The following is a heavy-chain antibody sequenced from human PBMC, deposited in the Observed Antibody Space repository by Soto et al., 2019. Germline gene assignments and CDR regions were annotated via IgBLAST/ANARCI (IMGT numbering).Heavy chain of an antibody. Sequence: QITLKESGPTLVKPTQALTLTCTFSGFSLSTTGMGVGWVRQPPGRALEWLALIYWDDDKRYSPSLKNRLTSANDTSKSQRGLTMTTMYPVHTATLYCAHSGRRLGQGAGSYLPNWGQGTLVPVSS. CDR2: IYWDDDK. D-gene: IGHD3-10*01. CDR1: GFSLSTTGMG. V-gene: IGHV2-5*02. CDR3: AHSGRRLGQGAGSYLPN. J-gene: IGHJ4*02.